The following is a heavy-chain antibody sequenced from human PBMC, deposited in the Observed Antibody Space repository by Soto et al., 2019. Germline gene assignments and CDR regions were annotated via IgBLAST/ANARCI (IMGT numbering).Heavy chain of an antibody. J-gene: IGHJ6*02. CDR2: MNPNSGNT. V-gene: IGHV1-8*01. CDR1: GYTFTSYD. D-gene: IGHD3-3*01. CDR3: ERAPLRQYYDFWSGTRYYYGMDV. Sequence: QVQLVQSGAEVKKPGASVKVSCKASGYTFTSYDINWVRQATGQGLEWMGWMNPNSGNTGYAQKFQGRVTMTRKTSISTAYMELISLRSEDTAVYYCERAPLRQYYDFWSGTRYYYGMDVWGQGTTVTVSS.